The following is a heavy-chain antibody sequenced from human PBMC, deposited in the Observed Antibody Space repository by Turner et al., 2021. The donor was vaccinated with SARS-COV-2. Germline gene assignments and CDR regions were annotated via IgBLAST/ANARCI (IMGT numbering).Heavy chain of an antibody. CDR2: ITGSSGYI. Sequence: EVQLRESGGGMVKPGGSLRLSCAASGFTFSSYSMNWVRQAPGKWLEWVSSITGSSGYIYYADSVKGRFTISRDNAKTSLYLQMNSLRAEDTAVYYCARVFPTDSSVWYRYYYYYGMDVWGQGTTVTVSS. V-gene: IGHV3-21*01. CDR1: GFTFSSYS. CDR3: ARVFPTDSSVWYRYYYYYGMDV. D-gene: IGHD6-19*01. J-gene: IGHJ6*02.